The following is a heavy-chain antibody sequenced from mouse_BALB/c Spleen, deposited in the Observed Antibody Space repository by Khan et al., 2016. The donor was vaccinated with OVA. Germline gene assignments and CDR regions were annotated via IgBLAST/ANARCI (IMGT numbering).Heavy chain of an antibody. CDR3: VRDGADHRNDGGFAY. V-gene: IGHV1-4*01. CDR1: GYTFTSYT. CDR2: INPSNGYT. D-gene: IGHD2-14*01. Sequence: QVRLQQSGAELARPGASVRMSCKASGYTFTSYTIHWIKLRPGQGLEWIGYINPSNGYTNYNQKFKDKATLTADKSSTTAYMQLSSLTSDDSAVYYCVRDGADHRNDGGFAYWGQGTLVTVSA. J-gene: IGHJ3*01.